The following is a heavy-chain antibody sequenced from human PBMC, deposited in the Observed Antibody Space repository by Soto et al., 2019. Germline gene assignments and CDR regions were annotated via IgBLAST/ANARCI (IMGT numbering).Heavy chain of an antibody. D-gene: IGHD3-10*01. CDR1: GDSVSSNSAA. J-gene: IGHJ4*02. CDR3: ARDVANYYGSGSPTLDY. Sequence: QSQTLSLTCAISGDSVSSNSAAWNWIRQSPSRGLEWLGRTYYRSKWYNDYAVSVKSRITINPDTSKNQFSLQLNSVTPEDTAVYYCARDVANYYGSGSPTLDYWGQGILVTVSS. V-gene: IGHV6-1*01. CDR2: TYYRSKWYN.